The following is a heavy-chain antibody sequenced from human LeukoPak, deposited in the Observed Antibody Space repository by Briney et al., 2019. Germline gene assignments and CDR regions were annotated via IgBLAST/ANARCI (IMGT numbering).Heavy chain of an antibody. J-gene: IGHJ4*02. CDR2: MSSSGTYT. CDR1: GFTFCDYH. Sequence: GGSLRLSCAASGFTFCDYHMSWIPQAPGKGLEWVSYMSSSGTYTNYADSVKGRFTISRDNAKNSLYLQMNSLRAEDTAVYYCARVQGTIYYDSSGSCYFDYWGQGTLVTVSS. D-gene: IGHD3-22*01. V-gene: IGHV3-11*06. CDR3: ARVQGTIYYDSSGSCYFDY.